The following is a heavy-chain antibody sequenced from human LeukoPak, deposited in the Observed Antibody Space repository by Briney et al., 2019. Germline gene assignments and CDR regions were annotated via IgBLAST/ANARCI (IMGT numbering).Heavy chain of an antibody. J-gene: IGHJ4*02. Sequence: ASVKVSCKASGYTFTGYYMHWVRQAPGQGLEWMGWINPNSGGTNYAQKFQGRVTMTRDTSISTAYMKLSRLRSDDTAVYYCAREEYSNYSPDYWGQGTLVTVSS. D-gene: IGHD4-11*01. CDR3: AREEYSNYSPDY. CDR1: GYTFTGYY. CDR2: INPNSGGT. V-gene: IGHV1-2*02.